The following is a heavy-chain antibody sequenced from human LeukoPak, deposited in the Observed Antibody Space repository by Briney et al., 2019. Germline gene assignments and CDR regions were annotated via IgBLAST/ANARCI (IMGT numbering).Heavy chain of an antibody. V-gene: IGHV4-59*01. CDR1: GGSSSSYY. D-gene: IGHD3-22*01. J-gene: IGHJ5*02. CDR3: ARGPGYYDSSGYYPNWFDP. Sequence: SETLSLTCTVSGGSSSSYYWSWIRQPPGKGLEWIGYIYYSGSTNYNPSLKSRVTISADTSKNQFSLKLSSVTAADTAVYYCARGPGYYDSSGYYPNWFDPWGQGTLVTVSS. CDR2: IYYSGST.